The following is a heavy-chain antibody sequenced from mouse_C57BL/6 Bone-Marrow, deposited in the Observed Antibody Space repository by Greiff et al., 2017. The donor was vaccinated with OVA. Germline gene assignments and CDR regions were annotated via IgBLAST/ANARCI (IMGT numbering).Heavy chain of an antibody. CDR1: GYAFSSSW. Sequence: VQLQQSGPELVKPGASVKISCKASGYAFSSSWMNWVKQRPGKGLEWIGRIYPGDGDTNYNGKFKGKATLTADKSSSTAYMQLSRLTSEDSAVYFCARGGDYDWFAYWGQGTLVTVSA. CDR2: IYPGDGDT. J-gene: IGHJ3*01. D-gene: IGHD2-3*01. V-gene: IGHV1-82*01. CDR3: ARGGDYDWFAY.